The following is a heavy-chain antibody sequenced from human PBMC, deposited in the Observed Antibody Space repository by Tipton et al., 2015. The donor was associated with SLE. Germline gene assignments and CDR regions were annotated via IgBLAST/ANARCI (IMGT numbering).Heavy chain of an antibody. Sequence: SLRLSCAGSGFTFNSHSMNWVRQAPGKGLEWVSYISASSNTIYYADSVKGRFTISRDNAKDTLYLQMNSLTAEDTAVYYCAKDGNPYYADKTYFDYWGQGTLVTVSS. J-gene: IGHJ4*02. CDR2: ISASSNTI. V-gene: IGHV3-48*04. CDR3: AKDGNPYYADKTYFDY. D-gene: IGHD4-17*01. CDR1: GFTFNSHS.